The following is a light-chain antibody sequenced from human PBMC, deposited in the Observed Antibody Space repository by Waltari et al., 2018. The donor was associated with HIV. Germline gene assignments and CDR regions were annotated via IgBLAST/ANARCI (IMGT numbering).Light chain of an antibody. CDR3: QQYNSWPLT. J-gene: IGKJ3*01. Sequence: ETVITQSPGALSVSPGERVTLSCRAGQSVSTNLAWYQQKPGQPPRLLIYGASARATDGPARFSGSGSGTEFNLTIAALRSEDLAVYFCQQYNSWPLTFGPGSKVNIK. CDR2: GAS. CDR1: QSVSTN. V-gene: IGKV3-15*01.